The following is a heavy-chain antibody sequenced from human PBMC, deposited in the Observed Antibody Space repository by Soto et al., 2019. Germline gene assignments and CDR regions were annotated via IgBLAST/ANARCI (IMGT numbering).Heavy chain of an antibody. CDR1: GFTVSSNY. V-gene: IGHV3-66*01. Sequence: GGSLRLSCAASGFTVSSNYMSWVRQAPGKGLEWVSVIYSGGSTYYADSVKGRFTISRDNSKNTLYLQMNSLRAEDTAVYYCARDQPPFWSGYYNNWFDPWGQGTLVTVSS. CDR2: IYSGGST. D-gene: IGHD3-3*01. CDR3: ARDQPPFWSGYYNNWFDP. J-gene: IGHJ5*02.